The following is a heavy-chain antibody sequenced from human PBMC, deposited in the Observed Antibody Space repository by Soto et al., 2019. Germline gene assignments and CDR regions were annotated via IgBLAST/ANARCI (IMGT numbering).Heavy chain of an antibody. V-gene: IGHV1-2*04. J-gene: IGHJ3*02. CDR3: ARDRDGGSGAAAANNAFDI. D-gene: IGHD6-13*01. CDR2: INPNSGGT. CDR1: GYTFTGYY. Sequence: GASVKVSCKASGYTFTGYYMHWVRQAPGQGLEWMGWINPNSGGTNYAQKFQGWVTMTRDTSISTAYMELSRLRSDDTAVYYCARDRDGGSGAAAANNAFDIWGQGTMVTVSS.